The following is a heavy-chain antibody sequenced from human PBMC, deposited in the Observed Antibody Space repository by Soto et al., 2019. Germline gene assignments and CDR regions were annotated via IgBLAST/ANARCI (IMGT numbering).Heavy chain of an antibody. CDR2: IYASGNT. CDR3: ARVGRKRATVTTDAFDV. V-gene: IGHV4-4*07. CDR1: GGSISGYY. Sequence: QVQLQESGPGLVKPSETLSLTCTVSGGSISGYYWSWIRQPAGKRLAWIGRIYASGNTNKNPSLKSRVTMSVDTSKNQFSLRLNSVTAADTAVYYCARVGRKRATVTTDAFDVWGQGTKVTVSS. D-gene: IGHD4-17*01. J-gene: IGHJ3*01.